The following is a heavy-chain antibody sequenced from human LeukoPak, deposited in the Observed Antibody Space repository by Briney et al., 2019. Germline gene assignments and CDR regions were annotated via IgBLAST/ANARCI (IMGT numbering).Heavy chain of an antibody. CDR1: GGSISSGSYY. CDR2: IYTSGST. D-gene: IGHD3-10*01. Sequence: PSETLSLTCTVSGGSISSGSYYWSWIRQPAGKGLEWIGRIYTSGSTNYNPSLKSRVTISVDTSKNQFSLKLSSVTAADTAVYYCAREYYYGTGKAFDPWGQGTLVTVSS. V-gene: IGHV4-61*02. J-gene: IGHJ5*02. CDR3: AREYYYGTGKAFDP.